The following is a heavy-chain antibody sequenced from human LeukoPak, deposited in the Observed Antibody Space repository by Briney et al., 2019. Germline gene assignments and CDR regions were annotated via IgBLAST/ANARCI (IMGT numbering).Heavy chain of an antibody. J-gene: IGHJ5*02. Sequence: SETLSLTCTVSGGSISSYYWSWIRQPPGKGLEWIGYIYYSGSTNYNPSLKSRVTISVDTSKNQFSLKLSSVTAADTAVYYCARAPITMVRGVENWFDPWGQGTLVTFSS. CDR1: GGSISSYY. D-gene: IGHD3-10*01. CDR2: IYYSGST. CDR3: ARAPITMVRGVENWFDP. V-gene: IGHV4-59*01.